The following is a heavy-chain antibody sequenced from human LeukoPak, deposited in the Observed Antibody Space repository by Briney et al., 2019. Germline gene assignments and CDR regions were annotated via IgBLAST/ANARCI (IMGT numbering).Heavy chain of an antibody. CDR2: INPNSGGA. CDR3: ASIEVGATYFDY. CDR1: GYTFTGYY. V-gene: IGHV1-2*02. J-gene: IGHJ4*02. Sequence: ALVKVSCKASGYTFTGYYMHWVRQAPGQGLEWMGWINPNSGGANYAQKFQGRVTMTRDTSTSTVYMELSSLRSEDTAVYYCASIEVGATYFDYWGQGTLVTVSS. D-gene: IGHD1-26*01.